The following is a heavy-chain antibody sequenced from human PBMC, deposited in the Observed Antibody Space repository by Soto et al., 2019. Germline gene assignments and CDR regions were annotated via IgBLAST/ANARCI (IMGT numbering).Heavy chain of an antibody. D-gene: IGHD5-18*01. Sequence: EVQLLESGGGLVQSGGSLRLSCAASGFTFRSYAMSWVRQAPGKGLEWISAFSGSGGDTYYADSVKGRFTISRDTFKNTLYLQINSLRAEDTAVYYCAKGFGYNYSYPFDYWGQGTLVTVSS. J-gene: IGHJ4*02. CDR1: GFTFRSYA. CDR2: FSGSGGDT. CDR3: AKGFGYNYSYPFDY. V-gene: IGHV3-23*01.